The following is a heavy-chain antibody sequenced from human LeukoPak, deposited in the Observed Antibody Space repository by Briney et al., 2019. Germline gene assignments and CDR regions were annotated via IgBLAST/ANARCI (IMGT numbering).Heavy chain of an antibody. Sequence: GGSLRLSCAASGFTFSSYAMHWVRQAPGKGLEWVAAISYDGSNKYYADSVKGRFTISRDNSKNTLYLQMNSLRAEDTAVYYCARDPYYYGSGSRFDYWGQGTLVTVSS. CDR2: ISYDGSNK. V-gene: IGHV3-30*04. CDR1: GFTFSSYA. J-gene: IGHJ4*02. CDR3: ARDPYYYGSGSRFDY. D-gene: IGHD3-10*01.